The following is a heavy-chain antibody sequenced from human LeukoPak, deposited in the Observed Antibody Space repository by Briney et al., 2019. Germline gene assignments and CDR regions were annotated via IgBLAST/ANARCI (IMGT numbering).Heavy chain of an antibody. D-gene: IGHD2/OR15-2a*01. J-gene: IGHJ4*02. CDR3: ARAPFADYFDY. CDR2: IYSGGST. Sequence: GGFLRLSCAASGFTVSSNYMSWVRQAPGKGLEWVSVIYSGGSTYYADSVKGRFTISRDNSKNTLYLQMNSLRAEDTAVYYCARAPFADYFDYWGQGTLVTVSS. CDR1: GFTVSSNY. V-gene: IGHV3-66*01.